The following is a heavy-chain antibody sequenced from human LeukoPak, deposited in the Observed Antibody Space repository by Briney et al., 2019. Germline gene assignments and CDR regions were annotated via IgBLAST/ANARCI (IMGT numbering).Heavy chain of an antibody. D-gene: IGHD6-13*01. CDR1: GFTVSSNY. CDR3: ATLSSSWSPVKDDAFDI. CDR2: IKQDGSER. V-gene: IGHV3-7*01. Sequence: PGGSLRLSCAASGFTVSSNYMSWVRQAPGKGLEWVANIKQDGSERYYVDSVKGRFTISRDNAKNSLYLQTNSLRAEDTAVYYCATLSSSWSPVKDDAFDIWGQGTMVTVSS. J-gene: IGHJ3*02.